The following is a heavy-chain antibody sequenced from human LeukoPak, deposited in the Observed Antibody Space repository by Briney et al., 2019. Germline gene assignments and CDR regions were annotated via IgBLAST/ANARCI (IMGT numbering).Heavy chain of an antibody. CDR2: ISSSSSYI. J-gene: IGHJ5*02. CDR3: ARGEADYDFWGGYSNWFDP. D-gene: IGHD3-3*01. Sequence: PGGSLRLSCAASGFTFSSYSMNWVRQAPGKGLEWVSSISSSSSYIYYADSVKGRFTISRDNAKNSLYLQMNSLRAEDTAVYYCARGEADYDFWGGYSNWFDPWGQGTLVTVSS. CDR1: GFTFSSYS. V-gene: IGHV3-21*01.